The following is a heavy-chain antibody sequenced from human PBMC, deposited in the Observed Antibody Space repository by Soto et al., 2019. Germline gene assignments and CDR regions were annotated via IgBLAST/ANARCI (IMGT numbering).Heavy chain of an antibody. Sequence: QVQLVQSGAEVKKPGASVKVSCKASGYTFTSYDINWVRQATGQGLEWMGWMNPDRGNTGYAQKFQGRVTKTRNTSISRAYMELSSLRSEDTAVYCCARAAPRTIFGVVINGGDWGQGTLVTVSS. CDR2: MNPDRGNT. J-gene: IGHJ4*02. CDR3: ARAAPRTIFGVVINGGD. V-gene: IGHV1-8*01. D-gene: IGHD3-3*01. CDR1: GYTFTSYD.